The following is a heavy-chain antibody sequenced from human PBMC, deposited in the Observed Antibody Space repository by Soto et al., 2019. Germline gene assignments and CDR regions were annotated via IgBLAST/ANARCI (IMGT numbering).Heavy chain of an antibody. D-gene: IGHD3-3*01. V-gene: IGHV3-74*01. CDR2: INSDGSST. CDR3: ARDTGSYDFWSGYFIENLDY. J-gene: IGHJ4*02. Sequence: TGGSLRLSCAASGFTFSSYWMHWVRQAPGKGLMWVSRINSDGSSTSYADSVKGRFTISRDNAKNTLYLQMNSLRAEDTAVYYFARDTGSYDFWSGYFIENLDYWGQGTLVTVSS. CDR1: GFTFSSYW.